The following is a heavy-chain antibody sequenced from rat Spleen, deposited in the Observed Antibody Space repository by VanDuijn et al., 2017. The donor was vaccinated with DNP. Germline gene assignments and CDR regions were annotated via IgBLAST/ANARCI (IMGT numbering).Heavy chain of an antibody. V-gene: IGHV5-7*01. CDR2: ISYNGGST. J-gene: IGHJ4*01. D-gene: IGHD5-1*01. CDR1: GFTFSDYY. Sequence: EVQLVESGGGLVQPGRSLKLSCAASGFTFSDYYMAWVRQAPAKGLEWVATISYNGGSTYYPDSVKGRFTISRDNAKSSLYLQMNSLKSEDTATYYCARHLTGCPLEVMDDWGQGASVTVSS. CDR3: ARHLTGCPLEVMDD.